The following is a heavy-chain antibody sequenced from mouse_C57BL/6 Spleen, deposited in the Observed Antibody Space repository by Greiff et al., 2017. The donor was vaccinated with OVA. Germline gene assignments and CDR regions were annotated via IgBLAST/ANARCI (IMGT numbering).Heavy chain of an antibody. CDR3: AREDWAY. V-gene: IGHV5-4*01. Sequence: DVMLVESGGGLVKPGGSLKLSCAASGFTFSSYAMSWVRQTPEKRLEWVATISDGGSYTYYPDNVKGRFTISRDNAKNNLYLQMSHLKSEDTAMYYCAREDWAYWGQGTLVAVSA. J-gene: IGHJ3*01. CDR1: GFTFSSYA. CDR2: ISDGGSYT. D-gene: IGHD4-1*01.